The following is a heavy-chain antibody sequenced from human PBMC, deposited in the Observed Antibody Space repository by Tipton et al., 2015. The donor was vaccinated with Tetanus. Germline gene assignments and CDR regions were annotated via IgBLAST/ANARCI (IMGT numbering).Heavy chain of an antibody. V-gene: IGHV4-59*01. CDR3: ARGWGGSGYYVDY. CDR2: ISHSGSP. D-gene: IGHD6-25*01. J-gene: IGHJ4*02. Sequence: TLSLTCNVSGGSITKDYWSWIRQSPGKTLEWIGYISHSGSPNYNPSLKSRATVSVDTSKNQFSLDLTSVTAADTGVYYCARGWGGSGYYVDYWGQGILVTVSS. CDR1: GGSITKDY.